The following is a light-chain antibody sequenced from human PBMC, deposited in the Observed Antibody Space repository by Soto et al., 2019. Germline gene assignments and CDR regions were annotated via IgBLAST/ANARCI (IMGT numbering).Light chain of an antibody. J-gene: IGLJ3*02. CDR3: QTWGTGIHE. CDR1: SGLSSYA. V-gene: IGLV4-69*01. CDR2: LNSDGSH. Sequence: LVLTQSPSASASLGASVKLTCTLSSGLSSYAIAWHQQQPEKGPRYLMKLNSDGSHSKGDGIPDRFSGSSSGAERYLTISSLQSEDEADYYCQTWGTGIHEFGGGTKLTVL.